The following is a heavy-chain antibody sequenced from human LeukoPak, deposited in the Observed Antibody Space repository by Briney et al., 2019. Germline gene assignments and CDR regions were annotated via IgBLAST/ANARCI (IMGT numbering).Heavy chain of an antibody. CDR1: GFSFSTYS. CDR3: ARAQTYYDILTGYGVNWFDP. D-gene: IGHD3-9*01. Sequence: PGGSLRLSCAASGFSFSTYSMNWVRQAPGKGLEWVSSISSSRSYIYYADSVKGRFTISRDNAKNSLYLQMNSLRAEDTAVYYCARAQTYYDILTGYGVNWFDPWGQGTLVTVSS. CDR2: ISSSRSYI. J-gene: IGHJ5*02. V-gene: IGHV3-21*04.